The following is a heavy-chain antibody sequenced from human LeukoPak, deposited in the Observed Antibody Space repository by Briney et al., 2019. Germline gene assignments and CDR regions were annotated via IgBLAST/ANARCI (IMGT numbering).Heavy chain of an antibody. J-gene: IGHJ4*02. CDR1: GVSISSGGYS. CDR3: ARGIKGSGAFYFDY. Sequence: SETLSLTCTVSGVSISSGGYSWSLIRQHPGKCREWIGYIYYSGSTYYNPSLKSRLTISLDTSSNQFSLKLSSVTAADTAVYYCARGIKGSGAFYFDYWGQGTLVTVSS. D-gene: IGHD3-10*01. V-gene: IGHV4-31*03. CDR2: IYYSGST.